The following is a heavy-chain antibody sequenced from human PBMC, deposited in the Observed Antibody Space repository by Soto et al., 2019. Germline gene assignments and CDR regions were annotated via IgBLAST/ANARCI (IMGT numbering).Heavy chain of an antibody. D-gene: IGHD6-13*01. V-gene: IGHV3-30-3*01. Sequence: QVQLVESGGGVVQPGRSLRLSCAASGFTFSSYAMHWVRQAPGKGLEWVAVISYDGSNKYYADSVKGRFTISRDNSKNTLYLQMTSLRAEDTAVYYCARDRIYSSSWHDYWGQGTLVPVSS. J-gene: IGHJ4*02. CDR1: GFTFSSYA. CDR3: ARDRIYSSSWHDY. CDR2: ISYDGSNK.